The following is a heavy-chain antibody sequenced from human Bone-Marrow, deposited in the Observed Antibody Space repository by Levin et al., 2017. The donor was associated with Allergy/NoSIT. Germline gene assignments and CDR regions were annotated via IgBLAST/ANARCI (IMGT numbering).Heavy chain of an antibody. Sequence: TGESLKISCATSGFTFSSYSMNWVRQAPGKGLEWVSYINSSSGTIYYADSVKGRFTISRDNAKKSLYLQMSSLRVEDTAVYYCVRGLLDYWGQGTLVTVSS. CDR2: INSSSGTI. J-gene: IGHJ4*02. CDR3: VRGLLDY. CDR1: GFTFSSYS. V-gene: IGHV3-48*01.